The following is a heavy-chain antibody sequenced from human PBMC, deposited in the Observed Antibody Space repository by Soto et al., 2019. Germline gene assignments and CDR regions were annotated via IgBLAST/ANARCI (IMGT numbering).Heavy chain of an antibody. J-gene: IGHJ4*02. Sequence: ELQLVESGGGLVQPGGSLRLSCAASGFTFSSYAMHWVRQAPGKGLEFVSAISGNGVNTHYANSVRGRFTISRDTSKNTLYLQRGGLSPDDMAVYYCARGRSNRGGYSPVLDSWGQGILVTVSS. CDR1: GFTFSSYA. D-gene: IGHD2-15*01. V-gene: IGHV3-64*01. CDR2: ISGNGVNT. CDR3: ARGRSNRGGYSPVLDS.